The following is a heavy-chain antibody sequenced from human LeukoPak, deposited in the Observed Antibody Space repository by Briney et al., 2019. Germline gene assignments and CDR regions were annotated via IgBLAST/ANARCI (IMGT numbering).Heavy chain of an antibody. CDR2: ITSSGSNT. Sequence: PGGSLRLSCAASGFTFSTYAMSWVRQAPGKGLEWVSLITSSGSNTYYADSVKGRFTISRDSSKSTLYLQMNSLRAEDTAVYFCAKDGDSSGYYWDSWGQGTLVTVSS. D-gene: IGHD3-22*01. CDR3: AKDGDSSGYYWDS. J-gene: IGHJ4*02. V-gene: IGHV3-23*01. CDR1: GFTFSTYA.